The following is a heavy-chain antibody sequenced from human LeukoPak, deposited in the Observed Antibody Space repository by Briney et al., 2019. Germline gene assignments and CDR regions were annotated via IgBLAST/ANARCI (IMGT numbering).Heavy chain of an antibody. CDR3: ARGRPGWHFDY. V-gene: IGHV3-48*02. Sequence: GSLRLSCAASGFTFSSYTMNWVRQAPGKGLEWISYISSTGSTIYYADSMKGRFTISRDNAKNSLYLQMNNLRDEDTAVYYCARGRPGWHFDYWGQGTLVTVSS. CDR1: GFTFSSYT. J-gene: IGHJ4*02. CDR2: ISSTGSTI. D-gene: IGHD6-19*01.